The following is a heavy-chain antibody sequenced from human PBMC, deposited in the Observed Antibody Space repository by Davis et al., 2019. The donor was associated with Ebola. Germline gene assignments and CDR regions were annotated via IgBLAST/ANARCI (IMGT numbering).Heavy chain of an antibody. CDR2: IRYDGSNQ. D-gene: IGHD1-26*01. CDR3: AREKDSATFYDAFDI. J-gene: IGHJ3*02. CDR1: GFTFSSYG. Sequence: GESLKISCTSSGFTFSSYGMHWVRLAPGKGLEWVAFIRYDGSNQFYADSVNGRISVSRDNSKNTLSLQMNSLRPEDTAVYYCAREKDSATFYDAFDIWGQGTMVTVSS. V-gene: IGHV3-30*02.